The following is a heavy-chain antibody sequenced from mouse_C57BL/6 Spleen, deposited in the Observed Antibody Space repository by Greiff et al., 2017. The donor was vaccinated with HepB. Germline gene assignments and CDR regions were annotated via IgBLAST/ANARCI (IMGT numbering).Heavy chain of an antibody. CDR1: GFTFSSYA. J-gene: IGHJ1*03. CDR2: ISSGGDYI. Sequence: EVKLMESGEGLVKPGGSLKLSCAASGFTFSSYAMSWVRQTPEKRLEWVAYISSGGDYIYYADTVKGRFTISRDNARNTLYLQMSSLKSEDTAMYYCTRVIYYYGSSRYWYFDVWGTGTTVTVSS. V-gene: IGHV5-9-1*02. D-gene: IGHD1-1*01. CDR3: TRVIYYYGSSRYWYFDV.